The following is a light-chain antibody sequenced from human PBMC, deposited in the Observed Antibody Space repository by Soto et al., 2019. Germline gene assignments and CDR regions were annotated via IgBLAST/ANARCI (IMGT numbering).Light chain of an antibody. Sequence: QSALTQPPSASGSPGQSVTISCTGTSSDVGGYHSVSWYQQHPGKAPKLMIYEVNKRPSGVPDRFSGSKSGNTASLTVSGLQAEDEADYYCSSYAGRSNLLLGGGTKVTVL. CDR1: SSDVGGYHS. V-gene: IGLV2-8*01. J-gene: IGLJ2*01. CDR2: EVN. CDR3: SSYAGRSNLL.